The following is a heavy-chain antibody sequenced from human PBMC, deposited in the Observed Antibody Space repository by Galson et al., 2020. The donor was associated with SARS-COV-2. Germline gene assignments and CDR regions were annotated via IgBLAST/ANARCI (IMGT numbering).Heavy chain of an antibody. D-gene: IGHD3-3*01. Sequence: SGPTLVKPTQTLTLTCTFSGFSLHTSEVGVGWIRQPPGKALEWLALIYWDDDKRYSPSLKSRLSITKDTSKNQVVLTLTNMDPVDTATYYCAHSRWGGYYTTYYGMDVWGQGTTVTVSS. V-gene: IGHV2-5*02. CDR2: IYWDDDK. CDR1: GFSLHTSEVG. CDR3: AHSRWGGYYTTYYGMDV. J-gene: IGHJ6*02.